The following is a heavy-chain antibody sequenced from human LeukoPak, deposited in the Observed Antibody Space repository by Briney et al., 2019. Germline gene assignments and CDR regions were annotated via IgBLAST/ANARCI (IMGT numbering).Heavy chain of an antibody. D-gene: IGHD2-15*01. CDR2: ISGSGGST. CDR1: GFSFSSYA. CDR3: AKRFDCSGSTCYSWDY. Sequence: GGSLRLSCAASGFSFSSYAMSWVRQAPGKGLEWVSAISGSGGSTYYADSVEGRFTISRDNSKSTLYLQMSSLRAEDTAVYYCAKRFDCSGSTCYSWDYWGQGTLVTVSS. V-gene: IGHV3-23*01. J-gene: IGHJ4*02.